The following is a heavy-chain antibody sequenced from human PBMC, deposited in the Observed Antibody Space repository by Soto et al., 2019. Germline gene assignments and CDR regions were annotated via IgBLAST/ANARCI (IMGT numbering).Heavy chain of an antibody. D-gene: IGHD2-15*01. CDR1: GYSFTSYW. V-gene: IGHV5-10-1*01. CDR3: ARSCSGGSCYPYYYYGMDV. J-gene: IGHJ6*02. Sequence: GESGKISCXGSGYSFTSYWISWVRQMPGKGLEWMGRIDPSDSYTNYSPSFQGHVTISADKSISTAYLQWSSLKASDTAMYYCARSCSGGSCYPYYYYGMDVWGQGTTVTVSS. CDR2: IDPSDSYT.